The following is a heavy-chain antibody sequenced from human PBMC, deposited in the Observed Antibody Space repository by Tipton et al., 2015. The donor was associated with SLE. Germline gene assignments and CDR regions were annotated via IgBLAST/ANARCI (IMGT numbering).Heavy chain of an antibody. V-gene: IGHV4-59*08. CDR3: ARVAAAVPGWFDP. Sequence: TLSLTCTVSGGSISSYYWSWIRQPPGKGLEWIGYIYYSGSTNYNPSLNSRVTISVDTSKNQFSLKLSSVTAADTAVYYCARVAAAVPGWFDPWGQGTLVTVSS. CDR2: IYYSGST. CDR1: GGSISSYY. D-gene: IGHD6-13*01. J-gene: IGHJ5*02.